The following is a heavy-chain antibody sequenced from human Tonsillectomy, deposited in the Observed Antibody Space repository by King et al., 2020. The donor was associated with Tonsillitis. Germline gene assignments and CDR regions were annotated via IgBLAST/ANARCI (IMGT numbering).Heavy chain of an antibody. V-gene: IGHV4-59*01. CDR2: IYYSGST. CDR3: AGDFFARTAGPFRP. D-gene: IGHD2/OR15-2a*01. J-gene: IGHJ5*02. Sequence: QVQLQESGPGLVKPSETLSLTCTVSGGSISSYYWSWIRQPPGKGLEWIGYIYYSGSTNYNPSLKSRVTISVDTSKNQFSLKLSSVTAAHTAVYYCAGDFFARTAGPFRPWGQGTLVSVSS. CDR1: GGSISSYY.